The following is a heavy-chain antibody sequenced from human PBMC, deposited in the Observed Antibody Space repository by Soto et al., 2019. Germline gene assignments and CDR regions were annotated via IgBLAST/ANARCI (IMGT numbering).Heavy chain of an antibody. Sequence: QVQLVQSGAEVKKPGASVKVYCKASGYTFTSYGISWVRQAPGQGLEWMGWISAYNGNTNYAQKLQGRVTMTTDTSTRTAYMELRSVGSDDAAVYYCARDLIVGATPPYYFDYWGQGTLVTVSS. CDR3: ARDLIVGATPPYYFDY. V-gene: IGHV1-18*01. CDR2: ISAYNGNT. D-gene: IGHD1-26*01. CDR1: GYTFTSYG. J-gene: IGHJ4*02.